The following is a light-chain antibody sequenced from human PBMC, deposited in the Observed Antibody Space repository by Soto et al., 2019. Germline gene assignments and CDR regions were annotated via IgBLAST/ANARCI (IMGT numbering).Light chain of an antibody. CDR1: QSVSSSY. V-gene: IGKV3-20*01. CDR3: QQYGSSPWT. Sequence: IVLTQSPGTLSLSPGKRATLSCRASQSVSSSYLAWYQQKPGQAPRPLIYGASSRAIGIPDRFSGSGSGTDFTLTISRLEPEDFAVYYCQQYGSSPWTFGQGTKVDIK. J-gene: IGKJ1*01. CDR2: GAS.